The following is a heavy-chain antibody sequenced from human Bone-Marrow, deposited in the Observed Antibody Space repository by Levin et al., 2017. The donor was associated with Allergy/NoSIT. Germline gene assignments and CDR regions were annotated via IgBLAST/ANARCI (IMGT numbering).Heavy chain of an antibody. J-gene: IGHJ4*02. V-gene: IGHV3-11*01. CDR3: ARGVLRFVDPSNY. CDR2: ISSSGSTI. CDR1: GFTFSDYY. Sequence: GESLKISCAASGFTFSDYYMSWIRQAPGKGLGWVSYISSSGSTIYYADSVKGRFTISRDNAKNSLYLQMNSLRAEDTAVYYCARGVLRFVDPSNYWGQGTLVTVSS. D-gene: IGHD3-3*01.